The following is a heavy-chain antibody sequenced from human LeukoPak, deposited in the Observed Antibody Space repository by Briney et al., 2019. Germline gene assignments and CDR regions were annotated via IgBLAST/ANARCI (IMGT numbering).Heavy chain of an antibody. CDR2: ISYDGSNK. J-gene: IGHJ4*02. CDR3: AKVNYDSSGYYYVGLDY. CDR1: GFTFSSYG. Sequence: PGGSLRLSCAASGFTFSSYGMHWVRQAPGKGLEWVAVISYDGSNKYYADSVKGRFTISRDNSKNTLYLQMNSLRAEDTAVYYCAKVNYDSSGYYYVGLDYWGQGTLVTVSS. V-gene: IGHV3-30*18. D-gene: IGHD3-22*01.